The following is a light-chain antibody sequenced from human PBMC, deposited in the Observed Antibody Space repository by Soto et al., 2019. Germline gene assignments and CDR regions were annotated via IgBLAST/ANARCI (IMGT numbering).Light chain of an antibody. J-gene: IGKJ1*01. CDR2: GAS. CDR3: QQYGSSPQT. CDR1: QSVSSNF. Sequence: EIVLTQSPGTLSLSPGERATLSCRASQSVSSNFLAWYQQKPGQAPRLLIYGASSRATGIPYRFSGSGSGTDFSLTISRLEPEDFAVYYCQQYGSSPQTFGQVTKVEIK. V-gene: IGKV3-20*01.